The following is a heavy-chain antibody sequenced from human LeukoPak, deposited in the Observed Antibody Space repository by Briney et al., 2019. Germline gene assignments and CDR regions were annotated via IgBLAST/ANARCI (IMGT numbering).Heavy chain of an antibody. CDR2: ISGSGVST. D-gene: IGHD2-15*01. J-gene: IGHJ4*02. CDR3: AKAQVHRTWELLLAFDY. CDR1: GFTFSSYA. Sequence: GGSLRLSCAASGFTFSSYAMSWVRQAPGKELEWVSVISGSGVSTYYADSVKGRFTISRDNSKNTLYLQMNSLRADDTALYYCAKAQVHRTWELLLAFDYWGQGTLVTVSS. V-gene: IGHV3-23*01.